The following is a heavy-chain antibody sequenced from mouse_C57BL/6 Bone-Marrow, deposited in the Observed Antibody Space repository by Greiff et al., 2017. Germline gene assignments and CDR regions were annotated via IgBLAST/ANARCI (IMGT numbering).Heavy chain of an antibody. CDR1: GYTFTDYE. D-gene: IGHD3-3*01. V-gene: IGHV1-15*01. CDR3: TRERFRRGHYYAMDY. CDR2: IDPETGGT. J-gene: IGHJ4*01. Sequence: VQLQQSGAELVRPGASVTLSCKASGYTFTDYEMHWVKQTPVHGLEWIGVIDPETGGTAYNQKFKGKAILTAAKSSSTAYMELRSLTSEDSAVYCWTRERFRRGHYYAMDYWGQGTSVTVSS.